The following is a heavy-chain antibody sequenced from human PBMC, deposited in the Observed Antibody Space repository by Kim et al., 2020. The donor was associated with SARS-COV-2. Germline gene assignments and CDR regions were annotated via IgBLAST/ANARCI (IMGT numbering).Heavy chain of an antibody. CDR3: AKDGEIVVVPAAPNFDS. CDR1: GFTFSSYG. CDR2: ISYDGSNK. V-gene: IGHV3-30*18. D-gene: IGHD2-2*01. Sequence: GGSLRLSCAASGFTFSSYGMHWVRQAPGKGLEWVAVISYDGSNKYYADSVKGRFTISRDNSKNTLYLQMNSLRAEDTAVYYCAKDGEIVVVPAAPNFDS. J-gene: IGHJ4*01.